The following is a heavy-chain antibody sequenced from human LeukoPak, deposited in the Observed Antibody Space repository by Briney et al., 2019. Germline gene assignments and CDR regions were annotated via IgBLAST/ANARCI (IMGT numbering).Heavy chain of an antibody. J-gene: IGHJ4*02. Sequence: TLSLPCTFSGGSISSYYWSWIRLPPGKGLEWIGYIYYTGATYYNPSLKSRVTISLDTSKNQFSLKLSSVTAADAAVYYCARAGYSYGTGYYFDYWGQGALVTVSS. V-gene: IGHV4-59*01. D-gene: IGHD5-18*01. CDR2: IYYTGAT. CDR1: GGSISSYY. CDR3: ARAGYSYGTGYYFDY.